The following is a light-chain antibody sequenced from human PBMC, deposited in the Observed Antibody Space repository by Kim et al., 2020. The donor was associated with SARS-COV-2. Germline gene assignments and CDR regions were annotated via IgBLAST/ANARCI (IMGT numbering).Light chain of an antibody. CDR2: QAT. J-gene: IGKJ2*01. CDR1: ESISNW. CDR3: QQYSGYPYT. Sequence: SASVGDRVTITGRASESISNWLTWYQQKRGKDPKVLIYQATNLESGVPSRFSGSASGTEFTLTSSSLQPDDFATYYCQQYSGYPYTFGQGTKLEI. V-gene: IGKV1-5*03.